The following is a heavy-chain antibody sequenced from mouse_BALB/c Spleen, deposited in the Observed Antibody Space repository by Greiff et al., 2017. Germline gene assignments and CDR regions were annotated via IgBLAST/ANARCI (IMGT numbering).Heavy chain of an antibody. CDR2: ISNGGGST. D-gene: IGHD2-2*01. CDR3: ARHGGAYGYDGYYFDY. CDR1: GFPFSSYT. J-gene: IGHJ2*01. Sequence: EVKLVESGGGLVQPGGSLKLSCAASGFPFSSYTMSWVRQTPEKRLEWVAYISNGGGSTYYPDTVKGRFTITRDNAKNNLYLQMSSLKPEDTAMYYCARHGGAYGYDGYYFDYWGQGTTLTVSS. V-gene: IGHV5-12-2*01.